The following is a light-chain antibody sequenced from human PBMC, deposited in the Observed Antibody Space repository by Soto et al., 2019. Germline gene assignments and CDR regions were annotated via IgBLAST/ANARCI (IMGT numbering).Light chain of an antibody. J-gene: IGKJ4*01. Sequence: VLAQSPGTLSLSPGERATLSCRASQYVNSNYLAWYQRRPGQPPRLLIHTASRRATGIPDRFSGSGSGTDFTLTISRLEPEDFAVYYCQQYHKWPLTFGGGTKVDIK. CDR3: QQYHKWPLT. V-gene: IGKV3-20*01. CDR1: QYVNSNY. CDR2: TAS.